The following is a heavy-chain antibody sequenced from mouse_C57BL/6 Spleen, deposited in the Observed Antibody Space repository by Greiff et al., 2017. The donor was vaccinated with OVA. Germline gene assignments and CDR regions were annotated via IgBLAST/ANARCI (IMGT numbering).Heavy chain of an antibody. D-gene: IGHD1-1*01. V-gene: IGHV1-81*01. Sequence: VQLQQSGPELARPGASVKLSCKASGYTFTSYGISWVKQRTGQGLEWIGEIYPRSGNTYYNEKFKGKATLTADKSSSTAYMELRSLTSEDSAVYFCARSRFITTAGAWFAYWGQGTLVTVSA. CDR1: GYTFTSYG. J-gene: IGHJ3*01. CDR3: ARSRFITTAGAWFAY. CDR2: IYPRSGNT.